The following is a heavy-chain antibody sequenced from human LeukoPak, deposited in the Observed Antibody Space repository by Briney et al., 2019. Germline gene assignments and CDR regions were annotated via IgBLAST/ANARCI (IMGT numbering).Heavy chain of an antibody. CDR1: GGSFSGYY. V-gene: IGHV4-34*01. D-gene: IGHD5-24*01. Sequence: SETLSLTCAVYGGSFSGYYWSWIRQPPGKGLEWIGEINHSGSTNYNPSLKSRVTISVDTSKNQFSLKLSSVTAADTAVYYCARSRLGWLHQPIDYWGQGTLVTASS. CDR2: INHSGST. CDR3: ARSRLGWLHQPIDY. J-gene: IGHJ4*02.